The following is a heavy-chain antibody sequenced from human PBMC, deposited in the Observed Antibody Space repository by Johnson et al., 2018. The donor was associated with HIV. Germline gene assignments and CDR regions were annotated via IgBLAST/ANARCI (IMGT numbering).Heavy chain of an antibody. V-gene: IGHV3-30*04. Sequence: QVQLVESGVGVFQPGRSLRLSCAASGFTFSSYAMHWVRQAPGTGLAWVAVIPYDGSNTYYADSVKGRFTISRDNSKNTLYMQMNSLRAEDTAVYYCARVYSSSSAHAFDIWGQGTMVTVSS. CDR1: GFTFSSYA. D-gene: IGHD6-6*01. J-gene: IGHJ3*02. CDR3: ARVYSSSSAHAFDI. CDR2: IPYDGSNT.